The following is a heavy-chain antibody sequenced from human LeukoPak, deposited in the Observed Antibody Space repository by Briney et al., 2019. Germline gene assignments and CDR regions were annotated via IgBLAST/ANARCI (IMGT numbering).Heavy chain of an antibody. J-gene: IGHJ4*02. Sequence: GGSLRLSCAASGFTFSSYSMNWVRQALGKGLEWVSYISSSSSTIYYADSVKGRFTISRDNAKNSLYLLMNSLRAEDTAVYYCARDYYGDPLDYWGQGTLVTVSS. V-gene: IGHV3-48*01. CDR1: GFTFSSYS. CDR3: ARDYYGDPLDY. CDR2: ISSSSSTI. D-gene: IGHD2-21*01.